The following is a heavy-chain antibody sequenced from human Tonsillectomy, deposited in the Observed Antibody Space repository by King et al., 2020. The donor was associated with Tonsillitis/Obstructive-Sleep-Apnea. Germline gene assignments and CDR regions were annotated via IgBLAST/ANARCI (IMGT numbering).Heavy chain of an antibody. Sequence: VQLVESGGGLVKPGRSLRLSCIVSGISFGDYAMSWFRQAPGKGLEWVGFIRSKAYGGTTEYAASVKGSFTISRDDSKSIAYLQMNSLKTEDTAVYYCTRAGNYDFWSGPYYMDVWGKGTTVTVSS. CDR3: TRAGNYDFWSGPYYMDV. D-gene: IGHD3-3*01. CDR1: GISFGDYA. CDR2: IRSKAYGGTT. V-gene: IGHV3-49*05. J-gene: IGHJ6*03.